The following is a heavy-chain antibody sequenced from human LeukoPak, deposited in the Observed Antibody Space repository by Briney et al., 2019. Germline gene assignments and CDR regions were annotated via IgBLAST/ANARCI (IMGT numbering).Heavy chain of an antibody. Sequence: SETLSLTCAVYGGSFSGYYWSWIRQPPGKGLEWTGEINHGGGTNYNPPLKSRVTISADSSRNQFSLKLTSVTAADTAVYHCAKNGQSGFSFDPWGQGTLVTISS. V-gene: IGHV4-34*01. CDR1: GGSFSGYY. J-gene: IGHJ5*02. D-gene: IGHD1-26*01. CDR3: AKNGQSGFSFDP. CDR2: INHGGGT.